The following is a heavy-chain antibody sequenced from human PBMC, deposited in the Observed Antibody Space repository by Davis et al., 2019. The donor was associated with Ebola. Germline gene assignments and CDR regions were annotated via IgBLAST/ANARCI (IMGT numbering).Heavy chain of an antibody. Sequence: GESLKISCAASGFTFRDYALHWVRQAPGKGLEYVSAISSNGGSTYYADSLKGRFTISRDDSKNTLYLQMGGLRAEDMAVYYCARGLHLGVSDFWGQGTLVTVSS. J-gene: IGHJ4*02. D-gene: IGHD3-16*01. CDR2: ISSNGGST. V-gene: IGHV3-64*02. CDR1: GFTFRDYA. CDR3: ARGLHLGVSDF.